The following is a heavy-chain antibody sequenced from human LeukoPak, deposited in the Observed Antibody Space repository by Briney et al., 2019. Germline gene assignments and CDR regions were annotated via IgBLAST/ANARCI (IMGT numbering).Heavy chain of an antibody. CDR3: ARDRYSSGWGS. CDR2: IYYSGST. D-gene: IGHD3-22*01. Sequence: PSETLSLTCTVSGGSISSYYWSWLRQSPGKGLEWIGYIYYSGSTNYNPSLKSRVTISLDTPKNQFSLKLSSVTAADTAIYYCARDRYSSGWGSWGQGTLVTVSP. CDR1: GGSISSYY. V-gene: IGHV4-59*01. J-gene: IGHJ4*02.